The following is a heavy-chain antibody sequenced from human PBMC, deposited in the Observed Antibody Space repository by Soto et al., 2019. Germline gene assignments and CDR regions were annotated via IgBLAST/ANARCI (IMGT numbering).Heavy chain of an antibody. CDR1: VYSISSGDSY. Sequence: SGTLYLTCSVSVYSISSGDSYCSWIRQPPGKGLEWIGYIYYDGSTYYNPSLKSRVTISVDTSKNQFSLKLNSMTAADTAVYYCAREGAASHTYYYGTDVWGQGTTVTVSS. J-gene: IGHJ6*02. CDR2: IYYDGST. D-gene: IGHD3-16*01. CDR3: AREGAASHTYYYGTDV. V-gene: IGHV4-30-4*01.